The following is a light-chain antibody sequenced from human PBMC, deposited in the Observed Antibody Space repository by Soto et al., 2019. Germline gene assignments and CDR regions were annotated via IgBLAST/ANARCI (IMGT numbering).Light chain of an antibody. CDR2: IAS. J-gene: IGKJ1*01. Sequence: DIQVTQSPSSLSASIGDRVTITCRASQSISFYLNWYQQKSGKAPELLISIASTLQSGVPSRFSGSGSGSDFTLTISSLQPEDSATYFCQQSYSPPWTFGPGTKVEVK. V-gene: IGKV1-39*01. CDR1: QSISFY. CDR3: QQSYSPPWT.